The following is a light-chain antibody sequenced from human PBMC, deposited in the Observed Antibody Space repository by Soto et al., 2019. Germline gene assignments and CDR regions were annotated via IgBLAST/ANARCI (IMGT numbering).Light chain of an antibody. CDR2: AAS. Sequence: DIQMTQSPSSLSASVGDRVAITCRASQGISNYLAWYQQKPGKVPKLLIYAASTLQSGVPSRFSGSGSGTDFTLTISSQQPEDVATYYCQKDNSPPFTLGPGTKVDIK. V-gene: IGKV1-27*01. CDR1: QGISNY. CDR3: QKDNSPPFT. J-gene: IGKJ3*01.